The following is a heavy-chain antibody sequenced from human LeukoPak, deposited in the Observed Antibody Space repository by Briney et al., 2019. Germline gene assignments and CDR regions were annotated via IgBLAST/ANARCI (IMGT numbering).Heavy chain of an antibody. V-gene: IGHV3-48*01. D-gene: IGHD5-24*01. CDR2: ISSSSNTI. CDR3: ARGSRDGYNYGLFDY. J-gene: IGHJ4*02. CDR1: GFTFSSYN. Sequence: GGSLRLSCAASGFTFSSYNMNWVRQAPGKGPEWVSYISSSSNTIYYADSVKGRFTISRDNSKNTLYLQMNSLRAEDTAVYYCARGSRDGYNYGLFDYWGQGTLVTVSS.